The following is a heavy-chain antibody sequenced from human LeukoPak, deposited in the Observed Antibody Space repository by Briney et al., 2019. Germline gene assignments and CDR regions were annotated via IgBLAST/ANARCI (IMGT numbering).Heavy chain of an antibody. CDR1: GYTFTGYY. CDR2: INPNSGGT. J-gene: IGHJ3*02. D-gene: IGHD1-26*01. Sequence: ASVKVSCKASGYTFTGYYMHWVRQAPGQGLEWMGWINPNSGGTNYAQKFQGRVTMTRDTSISTAYMELSRLRSDDTAVYYCARDQSGSPGHAFDIWGQGTMVTVSS. CDR3: ARDQSGSPGHAFDI. V-gene: IGHV1-2*02.